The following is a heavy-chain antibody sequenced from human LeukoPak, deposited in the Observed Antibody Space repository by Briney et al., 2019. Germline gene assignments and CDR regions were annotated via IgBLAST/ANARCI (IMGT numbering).Heavy chain of an antibody. D-gene: IGHD2-2*01. J-gene: IGHJ4*02. CDR2: ISGSGGST. Sequence: GGSLRLSCAASGFTFSSYAMSWVRQAPGKGLEWVSAISGSGGSTYYADSVKGRFTISRDNSKNTLYPQMNSLRAEDTAVYYCAKDSASGDRDIVVVPAAIRYWGQGTLVTVSS. CDR1: GFTFSSYA. V-gene: IGHV3-23*01. CDR3: AKDSASGDRDIVVVPAAIRY.